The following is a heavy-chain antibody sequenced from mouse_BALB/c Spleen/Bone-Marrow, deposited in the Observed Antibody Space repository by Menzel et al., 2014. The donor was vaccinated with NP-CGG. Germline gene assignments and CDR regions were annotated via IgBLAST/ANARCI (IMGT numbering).Heavy chain of an antibody. D-gene: IGHD2-3*01. CDR1: GYTFTNFC. V-gene: IGHV1S41*01. J-gene: IGHJ4*01. Sequence: DLVKPGASVKLSCKASGYTFTNFCINWIKQRPGQGLECIGRIAPGSGTTYYNEMFKGKATLTVDTSSSTAYIQLSSLSSEDSAVYFCARYDYAMDYWGQGTSVTVSS. CDR3: ARYDYAMDY. CDR2: IAPGSGTT.